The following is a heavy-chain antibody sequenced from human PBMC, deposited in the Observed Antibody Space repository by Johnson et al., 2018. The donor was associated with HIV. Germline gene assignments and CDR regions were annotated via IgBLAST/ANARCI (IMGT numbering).Heavy chain of an antibody. J-gene: IGHJ3*02. D-gene: IGHD3-22*01. Sequence: QVQLVESGGGVVQPGRSLRLSCAASGFTFNTYAMHWVRQAPGKGLEWVAVISYDGSEKYFGDSVRGRFTISRDNSKNMLYLQTNSLRAEDTAVYYCASGSGITMRVSGTAFDIWGQGTMVTVSS. CDR1: GFTFNTYA. V-gene: IGHV3-30*14. CDR3: ASGSGITMRVSGTAFDI. CDR2: ISYDGSEK.